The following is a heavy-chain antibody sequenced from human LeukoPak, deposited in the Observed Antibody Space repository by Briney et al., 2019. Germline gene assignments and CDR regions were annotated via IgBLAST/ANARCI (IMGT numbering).Heavy chain of an antibody. CDR3: ARVDYYDSSGLGCAFDI. CDR2: ISSSSSYI. J-gene: IGHJ3*02. D-gene: IGHD3-22*01. Sequence: PGGSLRLSCAASGFTFSNAWMSWVRQAPGKGLEWVSSISSSSSYIYYADSVKGRFTISRDNAKNSLYLQMNSLRAEDTAVYYCARVDYYDSSGLGCAFDIWGQGTMVTVSS. V-gene: IGHV3-21*01. CDR1: GFTFSNAW.